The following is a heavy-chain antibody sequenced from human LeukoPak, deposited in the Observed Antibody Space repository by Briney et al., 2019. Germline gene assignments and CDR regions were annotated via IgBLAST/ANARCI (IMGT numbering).Heavy chain of an antibody. J-gene: IGHJ4*02. CDR3: ARGYAWTDYFDY. V-gene: IGHV3-20*04. CDR1: GFTFDDYG. CDR2: INWNGGST. D-gene: IGHD3-16*01. Sequence: AGSLRLSCAASGFTFDDYGMSWVRQAPGKGLEWVSGINWNGGSTGYADSVKGRFTISRDNAKNSLYLQMNSLRAEDTALYYCARGYAWTDYFDYWGQGTLVTVSS.